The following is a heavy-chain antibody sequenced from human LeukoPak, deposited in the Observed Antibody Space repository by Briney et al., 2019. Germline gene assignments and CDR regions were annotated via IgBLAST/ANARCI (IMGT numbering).Heavy chain of an antibody. CDR2: IYHSGST. CDR1: GGSISSYY. Sequence: SETLSLTCTVSGGSISSYYWGWIRQPPGKGLEWIGSIYHSGSTYYNPSLKSRVTISVDTSKNQFSLKLSSVTAADTAVYYCARELAAGMATIGQTNDYWGQGTLVTVSS. J-gene: IGHJ4*02. V-gene: IGHV4-38-2*02. D-gene: IGHD5-24*01. CDR3: ARELAAGMATIGQTNDY.